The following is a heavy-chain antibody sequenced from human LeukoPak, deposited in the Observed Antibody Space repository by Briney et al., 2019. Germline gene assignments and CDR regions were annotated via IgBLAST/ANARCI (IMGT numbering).Heavy chain of an antibody. V-gene: IGHV1-69*01. D-gene: IGHD3-3*01. Sequence: SVKVSRKASGGTFSSYAISWVRQAPGQGLEWMGGIIPIFGTANYAQKFQGRVTITADESTSTAYMELSSLRSEDTAVYYCARVEDYYYGMDVWGKGTTVTVSS. CDR1: GGTFSSYA. CDR3: ARVEDYYYGMDV. CDR2: IIPIFGTA. J-gene: IGHJ6*04.